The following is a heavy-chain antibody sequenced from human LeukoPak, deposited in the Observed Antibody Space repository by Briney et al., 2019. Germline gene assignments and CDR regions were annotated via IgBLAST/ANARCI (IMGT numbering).Heavy chain of an antibody. Sequence: ASVKVSCKASGGTFSSYAISWVRQAPGQGLEWMGWISAYNGNTNYAQKLQGRVTMTTDTSTSTAYMELRSLRSDDTAVYYCARDPAYYDFWSGYDYWGQGTLVTVSS. CDR2: ISAYNGNT. CDR1: GGTFSSYA. J-gene: IGHJ4*02. D-gene: IGHD3-3*01. V-gene: IGHV1-18*01. CDR3: ARDPAYYDFWSGYDY.